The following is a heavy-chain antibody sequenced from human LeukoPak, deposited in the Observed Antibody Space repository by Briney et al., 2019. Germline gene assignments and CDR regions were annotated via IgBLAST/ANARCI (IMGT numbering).Heavy chain of an antibody. CDR1: GFTFSSYE. Sequence: PGGSLRLSCAASGFTFSSYEMNWVRQAPGKGLEWVSYISSSGSTIYYADSVKGRFTISRDNAKNSLYLQMNSLRAEDTAVYYCARQNATAMAFDAFDIWGLGTMVTVSS. CDR3: ARQNATAMAFDAFDI. D-gene: IGHD5-18*01. CDR2: ISSSGSTI. J-gene: IGHJ3*02. V-gene: IGHV3-48*03.